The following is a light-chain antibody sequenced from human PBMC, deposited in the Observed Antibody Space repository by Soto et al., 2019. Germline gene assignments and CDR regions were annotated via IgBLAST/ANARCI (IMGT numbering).Light chain of an antibody. CDR3: HQYAGSPRT. CDR2: GAS. Sequence: EIVLTQSPGTLSLSPGERATLSCRASQSVAGSYLAWYQQKPGQAPRLLIYGASGRATGIPDRFGGGGSGTGFTLTISRLEPEDIAVYYCHQYAGSPRTFGQGTKVEI. J-gene: IGKJ1*01. CDR1: QSVAGSY. V-gene: IGKV3-20*01.